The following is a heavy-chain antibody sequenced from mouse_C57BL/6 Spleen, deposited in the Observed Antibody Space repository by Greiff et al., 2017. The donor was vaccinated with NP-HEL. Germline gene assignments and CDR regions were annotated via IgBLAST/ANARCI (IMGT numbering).Heavy chain of an antibody. CDR2: INPNNGGT. J-gene: IGHJ3*01. Sequence: VQLQQSGPELVKPGASVKISCKASGYTFTDYYMNWVKQSHGKSLEWIGDINPNNGGTSYNQKFKGKATLTVDKSSSTAYMELRNLTSEDSAVYYCASGVLRFSFAYWGQGTLVTVSA. CDR1: GYTFTDYY. D-gene: IGHD1-1*01. V-gene: IGHV1-26*01. CDR3: ASGVLRFSFAY.